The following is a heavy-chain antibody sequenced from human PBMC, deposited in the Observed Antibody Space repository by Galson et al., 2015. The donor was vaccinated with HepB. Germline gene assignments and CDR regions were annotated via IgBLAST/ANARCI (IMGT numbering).Heavy chain of an antibody. Sequence: SLRLSCAASGFIFSSNWMSWARQAPGKGLQWVANINQDGTEQCHVEAVTGPFTISRDNARDSLDLQLNSLRDSDTAIYYCARLRVTRVRGLVGVYFDLWGQGTLVPVTS. CDR3: ARLRVTRVRGLVGVYFDL. D-gene: IGHD3-10*01. CDR2: INQDGTEQ. V-gene: IGHV3-7*03. J-gene: IGHJ4*02. CDR1: GFIFSSNW.